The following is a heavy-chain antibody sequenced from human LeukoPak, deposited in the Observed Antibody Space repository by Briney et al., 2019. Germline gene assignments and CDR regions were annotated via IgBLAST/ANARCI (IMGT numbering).Heavy chain of an antibody. CDR2: IIPIFGTA. D-gene: IGHD2-15*01. CDR1: GGTFSSYA. V-gene: IGHV1-69*01. Sequence: SVKVSCKASGGTFSSYAISWVRQAPGQGLEWMGGIIPIFGTANYAQKFQGRVTITADESTSTAYMELSSLRSDDTAVYYCARDVVVVVAATQSRYFQHWGQGTLVTVSS. J-gene: IGHJ1*01. CDR3: ARDVVVVVAATQSRYFQH.